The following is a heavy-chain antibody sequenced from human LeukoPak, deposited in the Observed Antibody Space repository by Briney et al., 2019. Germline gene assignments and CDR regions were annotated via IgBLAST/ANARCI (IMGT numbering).Heavy chain of an antibody. Sequence: GASVKVSCKASGYTFTSYYMHWVRQAPGQGLEWMGIINPSGGSTSYAQKFQGRVTMTRDMSTSTVYMELSSLRSEDTAVYYCARDAEFCSSTSCYARRFDPWGQGTLVTVSS. J-gene: IGHJ5*02. V-gene: IGHV1-46*01. CDR3: ARDAEFCSSTSCYARRFDP. D-gene: IGHD2-2*01. CDR2: INPSGGST. CDR1: GYTFTSYY.